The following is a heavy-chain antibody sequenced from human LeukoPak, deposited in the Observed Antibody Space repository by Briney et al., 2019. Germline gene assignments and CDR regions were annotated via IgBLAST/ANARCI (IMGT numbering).Heavy chain of an antibody. CDR1: SGSITGYY. J-gene: IGHJ4*02. Sequence: KPSETLSLTCTVSSGSITGYYWAWLRQPPGKGLEWFGYIQYSGTTEYNPPLASRASISVDTAKDQFSLNLRSVTAADTAVYYCARDRAAGTLDFWGQGALVTVSS. D-gene: IGHD6-13*01. CDR3: ARDRAAGTLDF. V-gene: IGHV4-59*01. CDR2: IQYSGTT.